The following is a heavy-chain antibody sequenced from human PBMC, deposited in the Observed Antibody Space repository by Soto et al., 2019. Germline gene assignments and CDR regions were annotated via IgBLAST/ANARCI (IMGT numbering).Heavy chain of an antibody. J-gene: IGHJ6*02. CDR2: IYYSGST. CDR1: GGSISSGVYY. CDR3: ARDHTLRVRGVIGTYYYYGMDV. Sequence: SETLSLTCTVSGGSISSGVYYWSWIRQHPGKGLEWIGYIYYSGSTYYNPSLKSRVTISVDTSKNQFSLKLSSVTAADTAVYYCARDHTLRVRGVIGTYYYYGMDVWGQGTTVTVSS. V-gene: IGHV4-31*03. D-gene: IGHD3-10*01.